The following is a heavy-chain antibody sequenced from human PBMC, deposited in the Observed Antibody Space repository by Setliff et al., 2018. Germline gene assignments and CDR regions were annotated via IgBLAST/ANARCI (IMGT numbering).Heavy chain of an antibody. CDR3: AKSNGFYVVVANFDY. D-gene: IGHD2-21*01. J-gene: IGHJ4*02. V-gene: IGHV3-74*01. CDR1: GFTFSSYS. CDR2: INSDGSST. Sequence: PGGSLRLSCAASGFTFSSYSMNWVRQAPGKGLEWVSRINSDGSSTSYADPVKGRFTISRDNAKNTLYLQMNSLRAEDTAVYYCAKSNGFYVVVANFDYWGQGTLVTVSS.